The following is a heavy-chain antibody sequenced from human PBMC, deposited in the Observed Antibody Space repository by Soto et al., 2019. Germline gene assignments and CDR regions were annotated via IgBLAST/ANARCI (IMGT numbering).Heavy chain of an antibody. V-gene: IGHV5-51*01. CDR3: ATGYCGGDCYSRPHAFDI. CDR2: IYPGDSDT. D-gene: IGHD2-21*02. J-gene: IGHJ3*02. Sequence: GESLKISCKGSGYSFTSYWIGWVRQMPGKGLEWMGIIYPGDSDTRYSPAFQGQVTISAGRSLSTAYLQWSSLKAPDTAMYYCATGYCGGDCYSRPHAFDIWGQGTMVTVSS. CDR1: GYSFTSYW.